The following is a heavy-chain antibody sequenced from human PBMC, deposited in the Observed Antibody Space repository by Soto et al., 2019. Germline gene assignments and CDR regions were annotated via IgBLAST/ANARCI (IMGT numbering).Heavy chain of an antibody. D-gene: IGHD2-8*01. Sequence: SETLSLTCTVAGGSISSFCWRWIRQHPGKGLEWIGYIYYSGSTNYNPSLKSRVTISVDTSKNQFSLKLSSVTAADTAVYYCARVWGYCTNGVCYNPCGYYYSYMDIWGKGTTVTVPS. CDR3: ARVWGYCTNGVCYNPCGYYYSYMDI. CDR1: GGSISSFC. V-gene: IGHV4-59*01. CDR2: IYYSGST. J-gene: IGHJ6*03.